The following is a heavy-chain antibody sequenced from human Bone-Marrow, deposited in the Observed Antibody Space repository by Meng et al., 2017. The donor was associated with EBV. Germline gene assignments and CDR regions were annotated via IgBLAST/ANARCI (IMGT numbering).Heavy chain of an antibody. CDR3: ASHGVGVSY. CDR1: GYSLNDLS. D-gene: IGHD2-21*01. CDR2: FDPEDGET. V-gene: IGHV1-24*01. J-gene: IGHJ4*02. Sequence: QVQLLQSGAELKKPGASVKVYCKVSGYSLNDLSIQWVRQAPGDGLEWMGGFDPEDGETMYAQKFLGRVTMTADTSTDTTYMELNSLRSEDTAVYYCASHGVGVSYWGQGTLVTVSS.